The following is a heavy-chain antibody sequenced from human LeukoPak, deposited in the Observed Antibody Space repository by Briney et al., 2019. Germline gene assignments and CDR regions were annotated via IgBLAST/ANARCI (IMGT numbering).Heavy chain of an antibody. CDR1: GFTFSTYG. J-gene: IGHJ4*02. V-gene: IGHV3-30*03. CDR3: ATTGGSGWTFDY. Sequence: GGSLRLSCEASGFTFSTYGFHWVRQAPGKGLEWASFISYDGTKRDHADSVRGRFTISRENPKNTMYLQMNILRIEDTAVYYCATTGGSGWTFDYWGQGTLVTVSS. D-gene: IGHD6-19*01. CDR2: ISYDGTKR.